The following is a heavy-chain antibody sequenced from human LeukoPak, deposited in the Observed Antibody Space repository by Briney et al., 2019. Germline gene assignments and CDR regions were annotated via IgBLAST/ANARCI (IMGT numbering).Heavy chain of an antibody. Sequence: PSETLSLTCTVSSGTISSSSYFWGWIRQPPGNGLEWIGNIYYTGSTHYNPSLKSRLTISVDTSKNQFSLKLSSVTAADTAVYYCARGDGSSWFDYWGQGILVPVSS. CDR3: ARGDGSSWFDY. D-gene: IGHD6-13*01. J-gene: IGHJ4*02. V-gene: IGHV4-39*01. CDR2: IYYTGST. CDR1: SGTISSSSYF.